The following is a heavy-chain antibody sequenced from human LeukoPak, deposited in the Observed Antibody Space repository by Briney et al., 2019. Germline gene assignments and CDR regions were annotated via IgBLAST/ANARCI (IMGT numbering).Heavy chain of an antibody. V-gene: IGHV3-30*03. CDR1: GFTFSSYG. Sequence: PGRSLRLSCAASGFTFSSYGMHWVRQAPGKGLEWVAVISYDGSNKYYADSVKGRFTISRDNSKNTLFLQMNSLRVEDTAVYYCARGPGGYDNWGQGTLVTVSS. CDR2: ISYDGSNK. D-gene: IGHD3-16*01. CDR3: ARGPGGYDN. J-gene: IGHJ4*02.